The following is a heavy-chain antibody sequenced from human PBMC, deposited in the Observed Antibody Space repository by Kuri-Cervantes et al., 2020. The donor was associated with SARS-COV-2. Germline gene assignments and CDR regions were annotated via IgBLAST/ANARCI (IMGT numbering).Heavy chain of an antibody. D-gene: IGHD3-22*01. V-gene: IGHV3-33*08. Sequence: GESLKISCAASGFTVSSYGMHWVRQAPGKGLEWVAVIWYDGSTKYYADSVKGRFTISSDNSKNTLYLQMNSLRAEDTAVYYCGRDGSGREYDSSGYYPYNWFDPWGQGTLVTVSS. J-gene: IGHJ5*02. CDR1: GFTVSSYG. CDR3: GRDGSGREYDSSGYYPYNWFDP. CDR2: IWYDGSTK.